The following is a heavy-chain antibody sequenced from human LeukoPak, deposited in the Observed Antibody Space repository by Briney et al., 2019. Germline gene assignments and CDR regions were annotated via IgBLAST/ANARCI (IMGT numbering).Heavy chain of an antibody. Sequence: GWSLRLSCASSGFTFSSYWMHWVRQAPGKGLVWVSRINSDGSSTSYADSVKGRFTISRDNAKNTLYLQMNSLRAEDTAVYYCASPLITMVRGVIIWTDDYWGQGTLVTVSS. CDR2: INSDGSST. J-gene: IGHJ4*02. CDR3: ASPLITMVRGVIIWTDDY. V-gene: IGHV3-74*01. D-gene: IGHD3-10*01. CDR1: GFTFSSYW.